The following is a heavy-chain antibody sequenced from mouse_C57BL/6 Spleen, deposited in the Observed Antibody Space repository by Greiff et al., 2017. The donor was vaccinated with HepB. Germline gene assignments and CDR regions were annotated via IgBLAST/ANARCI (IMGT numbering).Heavy chain of an antibody. Sequence: EVQLQQSGPELVKPGASVKISCKASGYTFTDYYMNWVKQSHGKSLEWIGDINPNNGGTSYNQKFKGKATLTVDKSSSTAYMELRSLTSEDSAVYYCARSDYSNYVNYAMDYWGQGTSVTVSS. V-gene: IGHV1-26*01. J-gene: IGHJ4*01. CDR2: INPNNGGT. D-gene: IGHD2-5*01. CDR3: ARSDYSNYVNYAMDY. CDR1: GYTFTDYY.